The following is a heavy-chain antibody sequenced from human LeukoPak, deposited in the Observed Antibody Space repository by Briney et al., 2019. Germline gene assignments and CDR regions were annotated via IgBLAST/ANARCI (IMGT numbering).Heavy chain of an antibody. CDR1: GFTFSGYY. CDR2: ISSSGSTI. D-gene: IGHD2-15*01. Sequence: PGGSLRLSCAASGFTFSGYYMSWIRQAPGKGLEWVSYISSSGSTIYYADSVKGRFTISRDNAKNSLYLQMNSLRAEDTAVYYCASCTCSGGSCYLADYYYYYYYMDVWGKGTTVTVSS. V-gene: IGHV3-11*04. J-gene: IGHJ6*03. CDR3: ASCTCSGGSCYLADYYYYYYYMDV.